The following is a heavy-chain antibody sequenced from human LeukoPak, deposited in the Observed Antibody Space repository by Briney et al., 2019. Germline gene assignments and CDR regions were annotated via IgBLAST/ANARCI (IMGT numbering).Heavy chain of an antibody. CDR3: AKKTVSPQLLWFGELSGGYYGMDV. CDR1: GFTFSSYA. J-gene: IGHJ6*02. V-gene: IGHV3-23*01. Sequence: GGSLRLSCAASGFTFSSYAMSWVRQAPGKGLEWVSAISGSGGSTYYADSVKGRFTISRDNSKNTLYLQMNSLRAEDTAVYYCAKKTVSPQLLWFGELSGGYYGMDVWGQGTTVTVSS. CDR2: ISGSGGST. D-gene: IGHD3-10*01.